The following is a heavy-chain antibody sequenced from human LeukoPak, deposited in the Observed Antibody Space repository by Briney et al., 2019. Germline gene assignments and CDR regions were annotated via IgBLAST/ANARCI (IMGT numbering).Heavy chain of an antibody. CDR2: IYYSGST. CDR3: AREQLAIDYFDY. Sequence: PSETLSLTCTVSGGSIGSYYWSWIRQPPGRGLEWIGYIYYSGSTNYNPSLKSRVTISVDTSKNQFSLKLSSVTAADTAVYYCAREQLAIDYFDYWGQGTLVTVSS. V-gene: IGHV4-59*01. D-gene: IGHD6-13*01. CDR1: GGSIGSYY. J-gene: IGHJ4*02.